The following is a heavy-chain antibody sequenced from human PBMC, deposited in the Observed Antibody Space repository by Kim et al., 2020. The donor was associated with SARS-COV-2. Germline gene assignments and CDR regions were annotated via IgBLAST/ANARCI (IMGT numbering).Heavy chain of an antibody. J-gene: IGHJ5*02. CDR1: GGSISSYY. CDR2: IYYSGST. CDR3: ARLRFLEWLDPGPKFDP. Sequence: SETLSLTCTVSGGSISSYYWSWIRQPPGKGLEWIGDIYYSGSTNYNPSLKSRVTISVDTSKNQFSLKLSSVTAADTAVCYCARLRFLEWLDPGPKFDPWGQGTLVTVSS. V-gene: IGHV4-59*08. D-gene: IGHD3-3*01.